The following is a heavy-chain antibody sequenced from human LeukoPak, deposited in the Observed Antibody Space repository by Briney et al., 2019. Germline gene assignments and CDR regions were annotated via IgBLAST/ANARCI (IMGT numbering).Heavy chain of an antibody. CDR3: VRNDGDNAFDI. CDR1: GFTFSTYS. J-gene: IGHJ3*02. CDR2: ISSSSSNM. D-gene: IGHD4-17*01. V-gene: IGHV3-48*01. Sequence: PGGSLRLSCAASGFTFSTYSVNWVRQAPGKGLDWVSYISSSSSNMYYADSVKGRFTTSRDNAKNSLYMQMNNLRAEDTAVYYCVRNDGDNAFDIWGRGTKVTVSS.